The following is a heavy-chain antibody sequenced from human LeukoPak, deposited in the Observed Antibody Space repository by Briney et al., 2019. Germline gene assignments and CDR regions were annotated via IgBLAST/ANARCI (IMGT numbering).Heavy chain of an antibody. D-gene: IGHD3-10*01. V-gene: IGHV3-15*05. Sequence: GGSLRLSCAASGFTFTNFWMSWVRQAPGKGLEWVARIRGKVDGETTNYPAPLKGRVTISRDDLKNTLYLQMNNLKIEDTAVYYCVTGSGGARLDYWGQGTLVTVSS. CDR1: GFTFTNFW. CDR3: VTGSGGARLDY. J-gene: IGHJ4*02. CDR2: IRGKVDGETT.